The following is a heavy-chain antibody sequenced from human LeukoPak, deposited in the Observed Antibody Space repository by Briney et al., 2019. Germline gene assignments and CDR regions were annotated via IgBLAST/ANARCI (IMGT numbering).Heavy chain of an antibody. V-gene: IGHV3-73*01. CDR3: SSGGYCTSTSCYGEN. CDR1: GFTFSGSA. Sequence: GGSLRLSCAASGFTFSGSAMHWVRQASGKGLEWVGRIRSKANSYATAYAASVKGRFTISRDDSKNTAYLQMNSLKTEDTAVYYCSSGGYCTSTSCYGENWGQGTLVTVSS. CDR2: IRSKANSYAT. D-gene: IGHD2-2*01. J-gene: IGHJ4*02.